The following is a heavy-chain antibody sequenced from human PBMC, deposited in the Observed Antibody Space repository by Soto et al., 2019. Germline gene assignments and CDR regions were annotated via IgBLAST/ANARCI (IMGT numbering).Heavy chain of an antibody. CDR1: GAYISDFS. Sequence: QVQQLESGPGLVKPWDTLSITCTVSGAYISDFSWSWIRQPAGKGLEWIGRITVNGNTQYNPSFRSRVTMSMDTSRNQFSLNLQSATAADTALYYCARESGENWTYEAHWGQGTLVTVSS. CDR2: ITVNGNT. V-gene: IGHV4-4*07. D-gene: IGHD1-7*01. J-gene: IGHJ1*01. CDR3: ARESGENWTYEAH.